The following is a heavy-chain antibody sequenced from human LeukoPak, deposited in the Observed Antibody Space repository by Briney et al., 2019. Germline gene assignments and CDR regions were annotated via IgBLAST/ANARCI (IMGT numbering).Heavy chain of an antibody. V-gene: IGHV3-33*08. Sequence: GGSLRLSCAASGFTFSSFSMNWVRQAPGKGLEWVAVIWYDGSNKYYADSVKGRFTISRDNSKNTLYLQMNSLRAEDTAVYYCARGDSSGYSNDAFDIWGQGTMVTVSS. J-gene: IGHJ3*02. CDR1: GFTFSSFS. CDR3: ARGDSSGYSNDAFDI. D-gene: IGHD3-22*01. CDR2: IWYDGSNK.